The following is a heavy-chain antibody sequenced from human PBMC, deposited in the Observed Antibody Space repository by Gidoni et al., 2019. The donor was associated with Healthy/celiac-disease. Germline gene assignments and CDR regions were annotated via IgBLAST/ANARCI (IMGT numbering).Heavy chain of an antibody. J-gene: IGHJ4*02. CDR3: ARIRIQLWTKVEYYFDY. CDR2: IKQDGSEK. D-gene: IGHD5-18*01. Sequence: EVQLVESGGGLVQPGGSLRLSCAASGFTFSSYWMSWVHQAPGKGLEWVANIKQDGSEKYYVDSVKGRFTISRDNAKNSLYLQMNSLRAEDTAVYYCARIRIQLWTKVEYYFDYWGQGTLVTVSS. CDR1: GFTFSSYW. V-gene: IGHV3-7*01.